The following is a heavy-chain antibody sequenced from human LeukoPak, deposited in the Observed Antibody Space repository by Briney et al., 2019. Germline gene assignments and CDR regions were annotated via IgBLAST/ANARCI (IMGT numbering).Heavy chain of an antibody. Sequence: ASVKVSCKASGYTFTSYHLHWVRQAPGQGLEWMGIINPSGGSPNYAQKFQGRVTMTRDTSISTAYMELSRLRSDDTAVYYCARANDYVWGSYPHDYWGQGTLVTVSS. V-gene: IGHV1-46*01. CDR2: INPSGGSP. D-gene: IGHD3-16*02. CDR3: ARANDYVWGSYPHDY. J-gene: IGHJ4*02. CDR1: GYTFTSYH.